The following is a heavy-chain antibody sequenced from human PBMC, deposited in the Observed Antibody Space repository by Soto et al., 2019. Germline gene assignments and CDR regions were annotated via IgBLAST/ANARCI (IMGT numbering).Heavy chain of an antibody. Sequence: GWSLRLSCAASGFRFSNNGMHWVRQAPGKGLEWVAIISYDGSKKYYADSVKGRFAISRDNSKNTLYLQMNSLRVEDTAVYYCAKDRVESGLGEIDYWGQGTLVTVSS. V-gene: IGHV3-30*18. CDR1: GFRFSNNG. CDR3: AKDRVESGLGEIDY. J-gene: IGHJ4*02. CDR2: ISYDGSKK. D-gene: IGHD3-16*01.